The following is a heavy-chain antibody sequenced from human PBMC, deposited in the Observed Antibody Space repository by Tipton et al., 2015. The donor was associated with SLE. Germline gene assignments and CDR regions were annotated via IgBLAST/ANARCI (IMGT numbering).Heavy chain of an antibody. D-gene: IGHD1-26*01. V-gene: IGHV4-61*05. Sequence: TLSLTCTVSGGSISSSSYYWGWIRQPPGKGLEWIGYNYYSGSTNYNPSLKSRVTISVDTSKNQFSLKLSSVTAADTAVYYCARSGSFDYCGQGTLVTVSS. J-gene: IGHJ4*02. CDR2: NYYSGST. CDR1: GGSISSSSYY. CDR3: ARSGSFDY.